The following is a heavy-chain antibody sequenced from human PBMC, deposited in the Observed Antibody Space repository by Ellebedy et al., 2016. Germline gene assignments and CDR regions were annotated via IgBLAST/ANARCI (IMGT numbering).Heavy chain of an antibody. CDR1: GFTVGNNY. CDR3: ARDGSSGSFDY. D-gene: IGHD7-27*01. CDR2: IGGDSSSK. V-gene: IGHV3-48*02. Sequence: GESLKISXAASGFTVGNNYMNWVRLAPGKGLEWVSFIGGDSSSKQYADSVKGRFTISRDNAKNSLYLQMNSLRDEDTAFYYCARDGSSGSFDYWGQGTLVTVSS. J-gene: IGHJ4*02.